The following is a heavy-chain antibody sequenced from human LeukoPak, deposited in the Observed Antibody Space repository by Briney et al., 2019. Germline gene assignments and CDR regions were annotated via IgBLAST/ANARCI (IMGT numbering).Heavy chain of an antibody. CDR1: GFTFSSYA. J-gene: IGHJ4*02. V-gene: IGHV3-23*01. D-gene: IGHD6-6*01. Sequence: GGTLRLSCAASGFTFSSYAMNWVHQAPGKGLEWVSTISGSGGSTHYADSVKGRFTISRNNSKNTLYLQMNSLRAEDTAVYFCAREVARPNFFDYWGQGTLVTVSS. CDR3: AREVARPNFFDY. CDR2: ISGSGGST.